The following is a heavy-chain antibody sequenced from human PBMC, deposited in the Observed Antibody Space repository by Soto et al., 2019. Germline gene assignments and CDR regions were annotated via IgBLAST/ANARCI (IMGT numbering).Heavy chain of an antibody. V-gene: IGHV3-21*01. D-gene: IGHD5-12*01. J-gene: IGHJ5*02. CDR1: GFTFSSYS. CDR2: ISSSSSYI. CDR3: AKNQGVELVPLATVDWFDP. Sequence: GGSLRLSCAASGFTFSSYSMNWVRQAPGKGLEWVSSISSSSSYIYYADSVKGRFTISRDNAKNTVYLQLNSLSAEDTAGYHCAKNQGVELVPLATVDWFDPWGQGSVVTVSS.